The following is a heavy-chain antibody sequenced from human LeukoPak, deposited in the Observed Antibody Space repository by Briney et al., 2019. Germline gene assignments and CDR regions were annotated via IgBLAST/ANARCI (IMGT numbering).Heavy chain of an antibody. D-gene: IGHD1-26*01. Sequence: SETLSLTCAVYGGSFSGYSWNWIRQPPVKGLEWIGEINHSGGTNYNPSPKSRVTISVDTSKNQFSLKLSSVTAADTAVYYCATGGGSYGGVDAFDMWGQGTMVTVSA. V-gene: IGHV4-34*01. CDR2: INHSGGT. CDR3: ATGGGSYGGVDAFDM. J-gene: IGHJ3*02. CDR1: GGSFSGYS.